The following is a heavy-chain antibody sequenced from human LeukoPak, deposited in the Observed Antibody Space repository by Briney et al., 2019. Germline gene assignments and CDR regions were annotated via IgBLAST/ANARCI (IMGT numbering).Heavy chain of an antibody. Sequence: AMSWXRXAPGKGLXXVXAISGSGGSTYYADSVKGRFTISRDNSKNTLYLQMNSLRAEDTAVYYCARDGGYSGSYGYDFDYWGQGTLVTVSS. V-gene: IGHV3-23*01. CDR1: A. D-gene: IGHD1-26*01. CDR3: ARDGGYSGSYGYDFDY. CDR2: ISGSGGST. J-gene: IGHJ4*02.